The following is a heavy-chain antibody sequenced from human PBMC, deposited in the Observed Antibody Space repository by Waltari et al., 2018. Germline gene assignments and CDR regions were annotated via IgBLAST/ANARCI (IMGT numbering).Heavy chain of an antibody. CDR1: GGTFSSYA. CDR2: IIPILGIA. V-gene: IGHV1-69*10. CDR3: ARGDITGYCSSTSCRNWFDP. D-gene: IGHD2-2*01. Sequence: QVQLVQSGAEVKKPGSSVKVSCKASGGTFSSYAISWVRQAPGQGLEWMGGIIPILGIANYAQKFQGRVTITADKSTSTAYMELSSLRSEDTAVYYCARGDITGYCSSTSCRNWFDPWGQGTLVTVSS. J-gene: IGHJ5*02.